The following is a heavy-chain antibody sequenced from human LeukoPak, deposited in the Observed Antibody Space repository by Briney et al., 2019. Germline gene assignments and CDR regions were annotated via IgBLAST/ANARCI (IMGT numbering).Heavy chain of an antibody. V-gene: IGHV4-39*07. J-gene: IGHJ6*03. CDR1: GGSISSSSYY. CDR3: ARVEGSGYGKNYMDV. CDR2: IYYSGST. D-gene: IGHD5-12*01. Sequence: SETLSLTCTVSGGSISSSSYYWGWIRQPPGKGLEWIGSIYYSGSTYYNPSLKSRVTISVDTSKNLFSLKLSSVTAADTAVYYCARVEGSGYGKNYMDVWGKGTTVTVSS.